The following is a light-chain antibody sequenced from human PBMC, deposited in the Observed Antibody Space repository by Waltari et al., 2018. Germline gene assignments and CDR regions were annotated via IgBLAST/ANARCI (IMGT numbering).Light chain of an antibody. CDR3: QQYYGAPLT. Sequence: EMLMTQSPDFLAVSLGERATINCKSSQTLLPKNNNFLAWFQHKPGQPPKLLISWASIRESGVPDRFSGSGSGTDFTLTISSLQAEDVATYYCQQYYGAPLTFGGGTKVEIK. V-gene: IGKV4-1*01. CDR2: WAS. J-gene: IGKJ4*01. CDR1: QTLLPKNNNF.